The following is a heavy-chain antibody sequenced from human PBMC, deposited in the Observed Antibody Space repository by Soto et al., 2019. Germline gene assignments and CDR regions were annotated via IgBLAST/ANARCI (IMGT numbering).Heavy chain of an antibody. CDR2: IIPIFGTA. V-gene: IGHV1-69*13. CDR3: ARGAGVVVPAAIGYFDY. J-gene: IGHJ4*02. CDR1: GGTFSSYA. D-gene: IGHD2-2*02. Sequence: ASVKVSCKASGGTFSSYAISWVRQAPGQGLEWMGGIIPIFGTANYAQKFQGRVTITADESTSTAYMELSSLRSEDTAVYYCARGAGVVVPAAIGYFDYWGQGTLVTVSS.